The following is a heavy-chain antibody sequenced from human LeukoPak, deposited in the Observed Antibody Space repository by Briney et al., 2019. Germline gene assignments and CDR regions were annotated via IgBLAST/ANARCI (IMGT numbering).Heavy chain of an antibody. V-gene: IGHV4-39*01. CDR1: GGSISTSSYY. CDR2: IYYSGST. CDR3: ATVRRGFGESSKYYSYYYMDV. J-gene: IGHJ6*03. Sequence: PSETLSLTCTVSGGSISTSSYYCGWIRQPPGKGLEWIGSIYYSGSTYYNPSLKSRVTISVDTSKNQFSLNLSSVTAADTAVYYCATVRRGFGESSKYYSYYYMDVWGKGTTVTISS. D-gene: IGHD3-10*01.